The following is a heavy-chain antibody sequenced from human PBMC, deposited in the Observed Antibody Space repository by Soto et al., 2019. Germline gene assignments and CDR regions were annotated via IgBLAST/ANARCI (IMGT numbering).Heavy chain of an antibody. J-gene: IGHJ3*02. CDR3: AHRLGVDSFDI. CDR2: IYWDDDK. D-gene: IGHD2-8*01. CDR1: GFSLSTSGVG. V-gene: IGHV2-5*02. Sequence: QITLKESGPTLVKPTQTLTLTCTFSGFSLSTSGVGVGWIRQPPGKALEWLALIYWDDDKRYSPSLKSRLTITKDTSKTQVVLTMTNMDPVDTAIYCCAHRLGVDSFDIWGQGTMVTVSS.